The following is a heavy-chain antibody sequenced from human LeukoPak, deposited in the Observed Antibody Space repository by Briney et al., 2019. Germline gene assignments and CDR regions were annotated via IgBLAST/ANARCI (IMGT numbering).Heavy chain of an antibody. CDR1: GGTFSSYA. J-gene: IGHJ4*02. V-gene: IGHV1-69*05. D-gene: IGHD3-22*01. CDR2: IIPIFGTA. CDR3: ASHYYDSSGYPY. Sequence: SVKVSCKASGGTFSSYAISWVRQAPGQGLEWMGGIIPIFGTANYAQKFQVRVTITTDESTSTAHMELSSLRSEDTAVYYCASHYYDSSGYPYWGQGTLVTVSS.